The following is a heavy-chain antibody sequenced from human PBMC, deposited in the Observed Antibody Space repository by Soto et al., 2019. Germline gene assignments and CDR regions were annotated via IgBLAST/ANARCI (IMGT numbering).Heavy chain of an antibody. CDR3: ARDGVRMLVVVHLEAFEI. CDR2: ISAYNGNT. Sequence: ASVQVSCKASGYPFASYGISWVRQAPGQGLEWMGWISAYNGNTNYAQKLQGRVTMTTDTSTSTAYMELRSLRSDDTAVYYCARDGVRMLVVVHLEAFEIWGHGTTVTVSS. D-gene: IGHD3-22*01. J-gene: IGHJ3*02. V-gene: IGHV1-18*01. CDR1: GYPFASYG.